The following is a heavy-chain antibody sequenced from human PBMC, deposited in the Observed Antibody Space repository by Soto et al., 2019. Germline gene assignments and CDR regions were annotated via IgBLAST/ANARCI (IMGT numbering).Heavy chain of an antibody. V-gene: IGHV4-31*03. CDR1: GGSVTGAGFY. CDR2: LYYSGST. Sequence: QVQLQESGPGLVKPSQTLSLTCTVYGGSVTGAGFYWSWIRQHPGKGLEWIGYLYYSGSTYYSPSLRSRVTMSVDTSKNQFSLKLTSVTAADTAVYYCAVRARRGGDLGPDGFDFWGQGTMVTVSS. D-gene: IGHD2-21*02. CDR3: AVRARRGGDLGPDGFDF. J-gene: IGHJ3*01.